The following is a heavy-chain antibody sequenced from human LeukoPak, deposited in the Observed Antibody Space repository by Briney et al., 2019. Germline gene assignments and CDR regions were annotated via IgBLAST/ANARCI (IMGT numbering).Heavy chain of an antibody. CDR1: GFTFSSYG. V-gene: IGHV3-30*18. CDR3: AKGYSGYYFDY. J-gene: IGHJ4*02. CDR2: ISYDGRNK. D-gene: IGHD5-12*01. Sequence: GGSLRLSCAASGFTFSSYGMHWVRQAPGKGLEWVAVISYDGRNKYYADSVKGRFTISRDNSKNTLYLQMNSLRAEDTAVYYCAKGYSGYYFDYWGQGTLVTVSS.